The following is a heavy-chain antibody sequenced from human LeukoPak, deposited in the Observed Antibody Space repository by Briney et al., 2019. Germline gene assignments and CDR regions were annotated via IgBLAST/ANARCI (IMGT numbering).Heavy chain of an antibody. J-gene: IGHJ3*02. CDR1: GFTFSSHG. Sequence: GETLRLSCAASGFTFSSHGMNWVRQAPGKGLEWVSIISGSGSSTYYADSVKGRFTISRDNSKNTLYLQMNSLRAEDTAVYYCAKDAYYDSSQDAFDIWGQGTMVTVSS. V-gene: IGHV3-23*01. D-gene: IGHD3-22*01. CDR2: ISGSGSST. CDR3: AKDAYYDSSQDAFDI.